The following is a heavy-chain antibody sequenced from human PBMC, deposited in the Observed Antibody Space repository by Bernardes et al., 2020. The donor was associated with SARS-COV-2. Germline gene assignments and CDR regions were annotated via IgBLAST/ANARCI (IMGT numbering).Heavy chain of an antibody. CDR2: IYSSGNS. CDR1: GGSISSSNYY. V-gene: IGHV4-39*01. CDR3: AGGIAAAGGWFDP. J-gene: IGHJ5*02. Sequence: SETLSLTCTVSGGSISSSNYYWGWIRQAPGKGLEWIGSIYSSGNSYYSPSLQSRVTESVDTSKNQFSLRLSFVTAADTAVYYCAGGIAAAGGWFDPWGQGTLVTVSS. D-gene: IGHD6-13*01.